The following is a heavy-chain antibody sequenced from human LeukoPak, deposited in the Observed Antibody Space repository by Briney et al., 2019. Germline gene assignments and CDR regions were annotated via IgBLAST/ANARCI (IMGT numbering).Heavy chain of an antibody. D-gene: IGHD5-12*01. J-gene: IGHJ4*02. Sequence: EASVKVSCKASGYTFTSYGISWVRQAPGQGLEWMGWISAYNGNTNYAQKLQGRVTMTTDTSTSTAYMELRSLRSDDTAVYYCARDSPFNIVATIFDYWGQGTLSPSPQ. V-gene: IGHV1-18*04. CDR3: ARDSPFNIVATIFDY. CDR1: GYTFTSYG. CDR2: ISAYNGNT.